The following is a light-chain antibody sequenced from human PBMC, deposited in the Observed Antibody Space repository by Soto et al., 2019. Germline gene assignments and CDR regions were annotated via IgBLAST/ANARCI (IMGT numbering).Light chain of an antibody. Sequence: EIVLTQSPCTLSLSPGERATLSCRASQYMTRTYIAWYQQKPGQAPRLLIYAASNRATGIPDKVSGSGSGTDYTLTITRLETEDSAVYDCHQYDKAPQTFGQGTKVEIK. J-gene: IGKJ2*01. V-gene: IGKV3-20*01. CDR3: HQYDKAPQT. CDR1: QYMTRTY. CDR2: AAS.